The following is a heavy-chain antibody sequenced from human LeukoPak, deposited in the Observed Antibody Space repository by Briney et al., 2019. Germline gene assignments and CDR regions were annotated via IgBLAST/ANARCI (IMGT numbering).Heavy chain of an antibody. D-gene: IGHD3-22*01. CDR2: IKQDGSEK. J-gene: IGHJ4*02. Sequence: GGSLRLSCAASGFTFSSYWMSWVRQAPGKGLEWVANIKQDGSEKYYVDSVKGRFTISRDNARNSLYLQMNSLRAEDTAVYYCARFGGDYYDSSGYDYDTFDYWGQGTLVTVSS. V-gene: IGHV3-7*01. CDR3: ARFGGDYYDSSGYDYDTFDY. CDR1: GFTFSSYW.